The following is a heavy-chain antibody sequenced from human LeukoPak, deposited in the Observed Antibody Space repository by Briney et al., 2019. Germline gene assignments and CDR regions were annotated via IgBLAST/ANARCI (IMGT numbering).Heavy chain of an antibody. D-gene: IGHD3-10*01. V-gene: IGHV3-23*01. CDR3: AKDSITMVRGVMRPYFDY. CDR1: GFTFSSYD. CDR2: ISDSGGRT. Sequence: GGSLRLPCAASGFTFSSYDMSGLRQARGKGLEGVSAISDSGGRTYYADSAKGGFTISRDNSKNTLYLQMNSLRAEDTAVYYCAKDSITMVRGVMRPYFDYWGQGTLVTVSS. J-gene: IGHJ4*02.